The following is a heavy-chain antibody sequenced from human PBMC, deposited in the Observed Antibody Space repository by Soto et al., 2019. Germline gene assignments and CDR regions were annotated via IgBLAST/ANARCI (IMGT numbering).Heavy chain of an antibody. CDR1: GGTFSSYA. J-gene: IGHJ6*02. CDR2: IIPIFGTA. V-gene: IGHV1-69*13. D-gene: IGHD4-17*01. CDR3: ARDPYGDSDLRYYYYGMDV. Sequence: ASVKVSCKASGGTFSSYAISWVRQAPGQGLEWMGGIIPIFGTANYAQKFQGRDTITADESTSTAYMELSSLRSEDTAVYYCARDPYGDSDLRYYYYGMDVWGQGTTVTVSS.